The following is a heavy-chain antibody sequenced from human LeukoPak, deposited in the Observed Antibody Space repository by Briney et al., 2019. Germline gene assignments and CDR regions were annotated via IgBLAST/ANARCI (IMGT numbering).Heavy chain of an antibody. Sequence: PSGTLSLTCAVSGGSISGSNWWSWVRQSPGKGLEWIGEIYHSGSTNYNPSLKSRITISVDTSKNQFSLKLSSVTAADTAVYYCARLSWIARVTGEILYFDYWGQGTLVTVSS. D-gene: IGHD1-14*01. V-gene: IGHV4-4*02. CDR1: GGSISGSNW. CDR2: IYHSGST. CDR3: ARLSWIARVTGEILYFDY. J-gene: IGHJ4*02.